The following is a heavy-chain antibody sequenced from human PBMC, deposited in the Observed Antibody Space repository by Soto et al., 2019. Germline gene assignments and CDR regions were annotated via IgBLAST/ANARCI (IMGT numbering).Heavy chain of an antibody. CDR2: IYYNDDR. J-gene: IGHJ4*02. V-gene: IGHV2-5*01. CDR3: AHRPSGWYLFDY. Sequence: GPTLVNPTQTLTLTCTFSGFSFTTAGVAVGWIRQTPGGALEWLTLIYYNDDRRFSPSLKTRLTITGDTSKNQVVLSLTNVDPGDTATYYCAHRPSGWYLFDYWGQGTLVTVSS. D-gene: IGHD6-19*01. CDR1: GFSFTTAGVA.